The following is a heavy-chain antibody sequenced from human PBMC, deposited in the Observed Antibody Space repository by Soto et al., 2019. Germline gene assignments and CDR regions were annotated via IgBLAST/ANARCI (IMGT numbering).Heavy chain of an antibody. CDR3: AGSQWLVPYDY. Sequence: ASETLSLTCTVSGGSISSYYWSWIRQPPGKGLEWIGYIYYSGSTNYNPSLKSRVTISVDTSKNQFSLKLSSVTAADTAVYYCAGSQWLVPYDYWGQGTLVTVSS. CDR2: IYYSGST. CDR1: GGSISSYY. D-gene: IGHD6-19*01. J-gene: IGHJ4*02. V-gene: IGHV4-59*08.